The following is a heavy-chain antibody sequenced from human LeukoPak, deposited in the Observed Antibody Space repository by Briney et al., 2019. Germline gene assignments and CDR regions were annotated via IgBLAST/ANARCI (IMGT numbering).Heavy chain of an antibody. D-gene: IGHD5-12*01. V-gene: IGHV1-8*01. J-gene: IGHJ4*02. Sequence: ASVKVSCKASGYTFTSYDINRVRQATGQGLAWMGWMNPNSGNTGYAQKSQGRVTMTRNTSISTAYMELSSLRSEDTAVYYCARGGYSGYDYDYWGQGTLVTVSS. CDR2: MNPNSGNT. CDR1: GYTFTSYD. CDR3: ARGGYSGYDYDY.